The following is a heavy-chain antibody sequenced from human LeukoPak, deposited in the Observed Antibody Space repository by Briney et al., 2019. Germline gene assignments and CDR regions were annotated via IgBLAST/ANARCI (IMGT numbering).Heavy chain of an antibody. V-gene: IGHV3-21*01. CDR3: AREEGGDDYSNYRDPNWFDP. CDR2: ISSSSSYI. D-gene: IGHD4-11*01. Sequence: GGSLRLSCAASGFTFSSYSMNWVRQAPGKGLEWVSSISSSSSYIYYADSVKGRFTISRDNAKNSLYLQMNSLRAEDTAVYYCAREEGGDDYSNYRDPNWFDPWGQGTLVTVSS. J-gene: IGHJ5*02. CDR1: GFTFSSYS.